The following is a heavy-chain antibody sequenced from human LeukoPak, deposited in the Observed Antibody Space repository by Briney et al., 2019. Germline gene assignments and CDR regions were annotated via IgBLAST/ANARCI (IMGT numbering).Heavy chain of an antibody. J-gene: IGHJ3*02. Sequence: ASVKVSCKASGYTFTSYDINWVRQASGQGLEWMGWINPNSGGTNYVQKFQGRVTMTRDTSISTAYMELTRLRSDDTAVYYCARDIIPPDDAFDIWGQGTMVTVSS. CDR1: GYTFTSYD. CDR3: ARDIIPPDDAFDI. CDR2: INPNSGGT. V-gene: IGHV1-2*02. D-gene: IGHD1-14*01.